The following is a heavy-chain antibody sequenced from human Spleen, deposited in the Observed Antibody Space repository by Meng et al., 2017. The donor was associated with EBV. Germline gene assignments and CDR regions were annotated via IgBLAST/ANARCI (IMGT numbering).Heavy chain of an antibody. J-gene: IGHJ4*02. CDR2: IYYSGST. V-gene: IGHV4-61*01. Sequence: QVALQESGPGLVKPSESLSLTCTVSGGSVSSGSNFWTWIRQPPGKGLEWIGHIYYSGSTKYHPSLESRVTISADTSKNQFSLKLSSVTAADTAVYYCARYYGANGDFDYWGQGNLVTVSS. CDR1: GGSVSSGSNF. CDR3: ARYYGANGDFDY. D-gene: IGHD4-23*01.